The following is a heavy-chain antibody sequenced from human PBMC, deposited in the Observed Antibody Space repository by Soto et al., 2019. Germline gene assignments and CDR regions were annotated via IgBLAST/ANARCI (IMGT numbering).Heavy chain of an antibody. CDR1: GFTFSSYG. J-gene: IGHJ4*02. D-gene: IGHD2-15*01. CDR3: TKVSVVLL. Sequence: QVQLVESGGGVVQPGRSLRLSCAASGFTFSSYGMHWVRQAPGKGLAWVALISYDGSNKYYADSVKGRFTISRDNSKNTLYLQMNSLRAEDTAVYYCTKVSVVLLWGQGTLVTVSS. CDR2: ISYDGSNK. V-gene: IGHV3-30*18.